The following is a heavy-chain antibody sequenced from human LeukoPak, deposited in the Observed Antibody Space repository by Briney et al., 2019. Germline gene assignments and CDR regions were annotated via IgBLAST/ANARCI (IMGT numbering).Heavy chain of an antibody. CDR1: GGSISSYY. CDR3: ARDRGYGGPWYYYGMDV. CDR2: IYYSGST. J-gene: IGHJ6*02. D-gene: IGHD4-23*01. V-gene: IGHV4-31*03. Sequence: TLSLTCTVSGGSISSYYWSWIRQHPGKGLEWIGYIYYSGSTYYNPSLKSRVTISVDTSKNQFSLKLSSVTAADTAVYYCARDRGYGGPWYYYGMDVWGQGTTVTVSS.